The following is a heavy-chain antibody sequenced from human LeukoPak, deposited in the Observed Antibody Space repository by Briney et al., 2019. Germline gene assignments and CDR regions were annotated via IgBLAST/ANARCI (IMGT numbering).Heavy chain of an antibody. V-gene: IGHV3-49*04. CDR3: TRGGREMMITFGGVIVSSPAHFDF. J-gene: IGHJ4*02. CDR2: IRSKGYGSTT. D-gene: IGHD3-16*02. CDR1: GFTFGAYA. Sequence: GGSLRLSCTPSGFTFGAYAMSWVRQAPGKGLEWVGFIRSKGYGSTTEYAAAVKGKFTIARDESKSAAYLQMDSLKTEDTAVYYCTRGGREMMITFGGVIVSSPAHFDFWGQGTLVTVSS.